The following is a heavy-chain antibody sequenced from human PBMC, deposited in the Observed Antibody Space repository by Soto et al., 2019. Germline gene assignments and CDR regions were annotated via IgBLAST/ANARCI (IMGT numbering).Heavy chain of an antibody. Sequence: VKVVESGGGLVQPGGSLRLSCAASGFTFSTYWMHWVRQVPGKGLVWVSRIKGDGRSLTYADSVKGRFTISRDNVENTVYLQMGSLRADDTAVYYCARCLKYYYGVDVWGQGTTVTVSS. CDR2: IKGDGRSL. CDR1: GFTFSTYW. V-gene: IGHV3-74*01. J-gene: IGHJ6*02. CDR3: ARCLKYYYGVDV.